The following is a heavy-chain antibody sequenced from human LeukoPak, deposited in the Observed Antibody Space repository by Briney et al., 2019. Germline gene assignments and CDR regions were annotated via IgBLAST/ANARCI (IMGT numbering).Heavy chain of an antibody. J-gene: IGHJ5*02. CDR3: ARDSGYSSSWYSWFDP. D-gene: IGHD6-13*01. V-gene: IGHV4-38-2*02. CDR1: GNTLSRDYY. Sequence: PSETLSLTCSVSGNTLSRDYYWGWIRQPPGEGRGWIGSTHFSGTYYTPSLKGRVTLSRDFSRKQMSLELSSVTAADTAVYYCARDSGYSSSWYSWFDPWGQGTLVTVSS. CDR2: THFSGT.